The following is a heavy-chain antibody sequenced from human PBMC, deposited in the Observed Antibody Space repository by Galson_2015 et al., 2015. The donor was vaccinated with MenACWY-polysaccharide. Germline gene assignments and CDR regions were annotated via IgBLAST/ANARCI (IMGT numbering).Heavy chain of an antibody. J-gene: IGHJ4*02. D-gene: IGHD6-19*01. CDR1: GFTFSAYT. Sequence: SLRLSCAASGFTFSAYTMSWIRQAPGKGLEWVTVISIDGRNTYYADPVKGRFIISRDNSKNTLFLQMNGLTAEDTAVYYCVKAHETSGWNRGPGYWGQGTLVTVSS. CDR3: VKAHETSGWNRGPGY. V-gene: IGHV3-23*01. CDR2: ISIDGRNT.